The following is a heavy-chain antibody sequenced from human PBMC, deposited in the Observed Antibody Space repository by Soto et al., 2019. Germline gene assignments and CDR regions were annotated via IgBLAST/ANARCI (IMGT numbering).Heavy chain of an antibody. Sequence: EVQLVESGGGLVQPGGSLRLSCAASGFTFSSYTMNWLRQAPGRRLEWVSYITSSGGTIYYTDSVKGRFTISRDNAGRSLYLQMNTRRAEDTAVYYCARERDEDGASAGHTLTDYWGQGTLVTVSS. CDR3: ARERDEDGASAGHTLTDY. CDR2: ITSSGGTI. J-gene: IGHJ4*02. CDR1: GFTFSSYT. V-gene: IGHV3-48*01. D-gene: IGHD4-17*01.